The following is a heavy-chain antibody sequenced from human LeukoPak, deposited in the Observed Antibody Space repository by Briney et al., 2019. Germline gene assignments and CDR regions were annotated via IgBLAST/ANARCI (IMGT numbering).Heavy chain of an antibody. CDR1: GFTFNDYA. CDR3: AKDSLEAAGNLDY. J-gene: IGHJ4*02. V-gene: IGHV3-43*02. CDR2: ISGDGDSA. Sequence: GGSLRLSCTASGFTFNDYAMYWVRQAPGKGLEWVSLISGDGDSAYYADSVRGRFTISRDNSKNSLYLQMNSLRDEDTALYYCAKDSLEAAGNLDYWGQGTLVTVSS. D-gene: IGHD6-13*01.